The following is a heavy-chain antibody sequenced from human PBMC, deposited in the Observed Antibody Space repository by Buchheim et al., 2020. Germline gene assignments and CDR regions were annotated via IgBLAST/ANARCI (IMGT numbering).Heavy chain of an antibody. J-gene: IGHJ6*02. V-gene: IGHV1-46*03. Sequence: QVQLVQSGAEVKKPGASVKVSCKASGYTFTSYYMHWVRQAPGQGLEWMGIINPSGGSTSYAQKFQGRVTMTRDTSTSTVYMELSRLRSEETAVNYCAKEWSRSSPRGYYCYGMDVWGQGTT. CDR1: GYTFTSYY. CDR3: AKEWSRSSPRGYYCYGMDV. D-gene: IGHD6-6*01. CDR2: INPSGGST.